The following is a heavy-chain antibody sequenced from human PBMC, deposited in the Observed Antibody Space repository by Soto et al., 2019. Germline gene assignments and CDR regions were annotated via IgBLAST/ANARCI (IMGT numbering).Heavy chain of an antibody. CDR3: AKEQLKVVTPAGYFDY. Sequence: PSETLSLTCTVSGGSISSYYWSWIRQPAGKGLEWIGRIYTSGSTNYNPSLKSRVTMSVDTSKNQFSLKLSSVTAADTAVYYCAKEQLKVVTPAGYFDYWGQGTLVTVSS. CDR1: GGSISSYY. D-gene: IGHD2-15*01. J-gene: IGHJ4*01. CDR2: IYTSGST. V-gene: IGHV4-4*07.